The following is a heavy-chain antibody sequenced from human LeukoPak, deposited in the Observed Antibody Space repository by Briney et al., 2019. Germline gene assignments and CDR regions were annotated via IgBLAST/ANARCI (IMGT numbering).Heavy chain of an antibody. J-gene: IGHJ5*02. D-gene: IGHD6-19*01. V-gene: IGHV4-59*12. Sequence: PSETLSLTCTVSGGSISSYYWSWIRQPPGKGLEWIGYIYYSGSTNYNPSLKSRVTMSVDTSKNQFSLKLSSVTAADTAVHYCARVAYSSGWYEDWFDPWGQGTLVTVSS. CDR3: ARVAYSSGWYEDWFDP. CDR1: GGSISSYY. CDR2: IYYSGST.